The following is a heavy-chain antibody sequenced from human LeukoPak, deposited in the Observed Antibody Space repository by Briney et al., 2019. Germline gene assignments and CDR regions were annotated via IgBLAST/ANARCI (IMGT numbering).Heavy chain of an antibody. J-gene: IGHJ6*02. CDR3: ARGPAAIHYRLYYYGMDV. D-gene: IGHD2-2*01. Sequence: GASVKVSCKASGYTFTSYYMHWVRQAPGQGLEWMGIINPSGGSTSYAQKFQGRVTMTRDTSTSTVYMELSSLRSENTAVYYCARGPAAIHYRLYYYGMDVWGQGTTVTVSS. CDR2: INPSGGST. CDR1: GYTFTSYY. V-gene: IGHV1-46*01.